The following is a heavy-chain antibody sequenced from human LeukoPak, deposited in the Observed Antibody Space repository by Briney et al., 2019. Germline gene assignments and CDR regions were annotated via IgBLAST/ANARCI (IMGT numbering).Heavy chain of an antibody. CDR3: ARNTMIRGATINWFDP. D-gene: IGHD3-10*01. CDR1: GYSISSGYY. V-gene: IGHV4-38-2*01. J-gene: IGHJ5*02. CDR2: MYQSGSS. Sequence: SETLSLTCAVSGYSISSGYYWGWIRQPPGKGLEWIGRMYQSGSSYYNPSLKSRVTISVDTSKNQFSLKLRSVTAEDTAVYYCARNTMIRGATINWFDPWGQGTLVTVSS.